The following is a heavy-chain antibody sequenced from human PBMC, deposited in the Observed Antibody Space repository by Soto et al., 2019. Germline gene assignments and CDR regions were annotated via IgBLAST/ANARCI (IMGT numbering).Heavy chain of an antibody. CDR3: ATDRLIYCSSTSCYHRGFDP. CDR1: GFNFSKFD. J-gene: IGHJ5*02. D-gene: IGHD2-2*01. CDR2: ISFDGNRR. V-gene: IGHV3-30-3*01. Sequence: GGSLKLSCAASGFNFSKFDMHWVRQAPGKELVWVAVISFDGNRRYYPDSVKGRFTISRDNSQNALYLQMNSLRSEDTAVYYCATDRLIYCSSTSCYHRGFDPWGQGTLVTVSS.